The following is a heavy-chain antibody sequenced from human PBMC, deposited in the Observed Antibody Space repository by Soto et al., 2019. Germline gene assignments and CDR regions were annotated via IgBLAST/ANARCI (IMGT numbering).Heavy chain of an antibody. V-gene: IGHV3-72*01. CDR1: GFTFSDHY. J-gene: IGHJ4*02. Sequence: EVQLVESGGGLVQPEGSLRLSCAASGFTFSDHYMDWVRQAPGKGLEWVGRIRNKANSYTTEYAASVKGRFTISRDDSRNALDLHMNSLNTEDSALYYCTRAGILTTPYYFDYWGQGTVVTVSS. D-gene: IGHD2-21*01. CDR3: TRAGILTTPYYFDY. CDR2: IRNKANSYTT.